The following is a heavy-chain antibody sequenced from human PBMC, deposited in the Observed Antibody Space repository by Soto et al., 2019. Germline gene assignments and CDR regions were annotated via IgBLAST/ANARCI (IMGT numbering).Heavy chain of an antibody. Sequence: GGSLRLSCAASGFTFSSYAMSWVRQAPGKGLEWVSAISGSGGSTYYADSVKGRFTISRDNPKNTLYLQMNSLRAEDTAVYYCAKSGGMVFSPIYWGQGTLVTVSS. CDR2: ISGSGGST. J-gene: IGHJ4*02. CDR3: AKSGGMVFSPIY. CDR1: GFTFSSYA. D-gene: IGHD3-3*01. V-gene: IGHV3-23*01.